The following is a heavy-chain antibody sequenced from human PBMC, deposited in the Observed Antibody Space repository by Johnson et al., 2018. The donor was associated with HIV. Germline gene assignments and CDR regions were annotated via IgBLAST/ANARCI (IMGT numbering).Heavy chain of an antibody. J-gene: IGHJ3*02. CDR3: ARDLRVGAIDAFDI. CDR1: GFTFSSYA. V-gene: IGHV3-30-3*01. CDR2: ISYDGSNK. Sequence: QVQLVESGGGVVQPGRSLRLSCAASGFTFSSYAMHWVRQAPGKGLEWVAVISYDGSNKYYADSVKGRFTISRDNAKNSLYLQMNSLRAEDKAMYNCARDLRVGAIDAFDIWGQGTMVTVSS. D-gene: IGHD1-26*01.